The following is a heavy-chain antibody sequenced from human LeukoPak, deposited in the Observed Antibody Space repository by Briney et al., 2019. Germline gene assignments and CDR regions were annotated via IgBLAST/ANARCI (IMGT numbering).Heavy chain of an antibody. V-gene: IGHV1-69*01. D-gene: IGHD3-16*01. J-gene: IGHJ6*02. Sequence: GASVKVSCKASGGTFSSYAISWVRQAPGQGLEWMGGIIPIFGTANHAQKFQGRVTITADESTSTAYMELSSLRSEDTAVYYCAREGGNGMDVWGQGTTVTVSS. CDR1: GGTFSSYA. CDR3: AREGGNGMDV. CDR2: IIPIFGTA.